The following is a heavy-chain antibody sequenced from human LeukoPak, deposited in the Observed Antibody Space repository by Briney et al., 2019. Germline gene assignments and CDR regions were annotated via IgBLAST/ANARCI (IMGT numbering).Heavy chain of an antibody. Sequence: ASVKVSCKASGYTFTSYDINWVRQATGQGLEWMGWMNPNTGNTGYAQKFRGRVSMTRKTSISTAYMELSSLRSEDTAVYYCTSLNSSYGGWFDHWGQGTLVTVSS. CDR2: MNPNTGNT. V-gene: IGHV1-8*01. CDR1: GYTFTSYD. D-gene: IGHD5-12*01. J-gene: IGHJ5*02. CDR3: TSLNSSYGGWFDH.